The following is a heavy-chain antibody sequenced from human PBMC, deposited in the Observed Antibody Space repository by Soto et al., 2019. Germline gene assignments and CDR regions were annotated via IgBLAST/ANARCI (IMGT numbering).Heavy chain of an antibody. CDR3: ARGNVTIVVVPAGSVGPRNAFDF. V-gene: IGHV1-2*04. Sequence: ASVKVSCKASGYTFTGYYMHWVPQAPGQGLEWMGWINPNSGGTNYAQKFQGWVTMTRDTSISTAYMELSRLRSDDTAVYYCARGNVTIVVVPAGSVGPRNAFDFWGQGTLVTGSS. D-gene: IGHD2-2*01. CDR1: GYTFTGYY. J-gene: IGHJ3*01. CDR2: INPNSGGT.